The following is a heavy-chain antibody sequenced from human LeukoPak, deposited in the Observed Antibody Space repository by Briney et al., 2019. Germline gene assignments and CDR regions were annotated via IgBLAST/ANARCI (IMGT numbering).Heavy chain of an antibody. J-gene: IGHJ2*01. CDR3: TTLGGDNWFDWYFDL. Sequence: GGSLRLSCAASGLGFDNAWMSWDRQVPGKGLEWVGRIRGKIDGGTADYAAPVKGRFTVSRDDSENTLYLHLTSLQIEDAAVYYCTTLGGDNWFDWYFDLWGRGTLVTVHS. CDR1: GLGFDNAW. V-gene: IGHV3-15*01. D-gene: IGHD1-1*01. CDR2: IRGKIDGGTA.